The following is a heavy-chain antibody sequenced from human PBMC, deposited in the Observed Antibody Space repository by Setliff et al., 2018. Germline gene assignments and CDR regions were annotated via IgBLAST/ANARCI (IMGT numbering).Heavy chain of an antibody. V-gene: IGHV4-59*01. D-gene: IGHD1-26*01. CDR3: ARGARIVGATPLPVNWFDP. Sequence: SETLSLTCTVSGGSISSYYWSWIRQPPGKGLEWIGYIYYSGSTNYNPSLKSRVTISVDTSKNQFSLKLSSVTAADTAVYYCARGARIVGATPLPVNWFDPWGQGTLVTVSS. CDR2: IYYSGST. J-gene: IGHJ5*02. CDR1: GGSISSYY.